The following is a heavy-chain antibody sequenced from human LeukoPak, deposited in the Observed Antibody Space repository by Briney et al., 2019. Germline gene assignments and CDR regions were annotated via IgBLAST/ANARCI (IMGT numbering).Heavy chain of an antibody. V-gene: IGHV4-59*12. D-gene: IGHD4-17*01. CDR3: ARDHNYGDYERWFDP. CDR1: GGSISSYY. Sequence: SETLSLTCTVSGGSISSYYWSWIRQPPGKGLEWIGYIYYSGSTYYNPSLKSRVTISVDRSKNQFSLKLSSVTAADTAVYYCARDHNYGDYERWFDPWGQGTLVTVSS. J-gene: IGHJ5*02. CDR2: IYYSGST.